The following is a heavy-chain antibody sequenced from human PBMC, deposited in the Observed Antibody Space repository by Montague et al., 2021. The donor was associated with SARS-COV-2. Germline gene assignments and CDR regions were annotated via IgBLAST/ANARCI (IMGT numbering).Heavy chain of an antibody. V-gene: IGHV4-61*08. Sequence: SETLSLTCTVSGGSVSSGGYYWSWIRQPPGKGLEWIGYIYYSGSTNYXXXLKSRVTISLDTSKNQFSLKLTSVTAADTAVYYCARVSLAAAATRSDYWGQGTLVTVFS. CDR2: IYYSGST. CDR1: GGSVSSGGYY. CDR3: ARVSLAAAATRSDY. D-gene: IGHD6-13*01. J-gene: IGHJ4*02.